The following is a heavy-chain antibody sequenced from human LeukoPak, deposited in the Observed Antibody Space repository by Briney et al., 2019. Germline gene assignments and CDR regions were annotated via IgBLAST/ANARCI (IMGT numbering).Heavy chain of an antibody. D-gene: IGHD3-16*01. J-gene: IGHJ4*02. CDR2: IYYSGST. CDR3: ATLYYDYVWGITD. Sequence: PSETLSLTCTVSGGSISPYYWGWIRQPPGKGLEWIGSIYYSGSTYYNPSLKSRVTISVDTSKNQFSLKLSSVTAADTAVYYCATLYYDYVWGITDWGQGTLVTVSS. V-gene: IGHV4-39*01. CDR1: GGSISPYY.